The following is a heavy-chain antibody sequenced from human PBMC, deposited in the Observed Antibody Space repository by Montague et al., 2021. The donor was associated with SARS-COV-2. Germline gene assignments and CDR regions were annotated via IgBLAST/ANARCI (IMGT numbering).Heavy chain of an antibody. CDR2: IDWDDDK. Sequence: PALVKPTQTLTLTCTFSGFSLSTSGMCVSWIRQPPGKALEWLALIDWDDDKYYSTSLKTRLTISKDTSKNQVVLTMTNMDPVDTATYYCARMGWELLGGVHYFDYWGQGTLVTVSS. D-gene: IGHD1-26*01. J-gene: IGHJ4*02. CDR3: ARMGWELLGGVHYFDY. CDR1: GFSLSTSGMC. V-gene: IGHV2-70*01.